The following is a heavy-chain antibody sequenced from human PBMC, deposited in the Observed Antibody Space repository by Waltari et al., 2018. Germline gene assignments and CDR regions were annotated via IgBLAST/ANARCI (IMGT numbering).Heavy chain of an antibody. CDR2: IYYSGST. D-gene: IGHD2-2*02. CDR1: GGSISRGYYY. Sequence: QVQLQESGPGLVKPSQTLSLTCTVSGGSISRGYYYWSGIRQPHGQGREWIGYIYYSGSTYYNPSLKSRVTISVDTSKNQFSLKLSSVTAADTAVYYCARVKGTYCSSTSCYTDWYFDLWGRGTLVTVSS. J-gene: IGHJ2*01. V-gene: IGHV4-30-4*08. CDR3: ARVKGTYCSSTSCYTDWYFDL.